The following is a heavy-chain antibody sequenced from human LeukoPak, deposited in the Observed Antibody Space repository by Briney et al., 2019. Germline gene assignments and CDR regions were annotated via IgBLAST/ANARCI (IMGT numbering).Heavy chain of an antibody. J-gene: IGHJ4*02. D-gene: IGHD7-27*01. CDR2: ISYDVDTK. V-gene: IGHV3-30-3*01. CDR3: ARGHNWGTACYFDF. CDR1: GFIVGDYA. Sequence: PGGSLRLSCAASGFIVGDYALHWVRQAPGKGLEWVALISYDVDTKHYADSVKGRFTISRDNSKNSLYLQMNSLRAEDTALYYCARGHNWGTACYFDFWGRGSLVTVSS.